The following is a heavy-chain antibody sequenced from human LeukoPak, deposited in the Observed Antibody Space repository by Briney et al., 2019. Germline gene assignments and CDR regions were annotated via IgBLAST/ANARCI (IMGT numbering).Heavy chain of an antibody. Sequence: PSETLSLTCTVSGGSISSSSYYWGWIRQPPGKGLEWIGSIYYSGSTYYTPSLKSRVTIPLDTSKNQSSLKLSSVTAADTAVYYCAREWGRVNWFDPWGQGTLVTVSS. D-gene: IGHD7-27*01. J-gene: IGHJ5*02. CDR2: IYYSGST. CDR1: GGSISSSSYY. CDR3: AREWGRVNWFDP. V-gene: IGHV4-39*07.